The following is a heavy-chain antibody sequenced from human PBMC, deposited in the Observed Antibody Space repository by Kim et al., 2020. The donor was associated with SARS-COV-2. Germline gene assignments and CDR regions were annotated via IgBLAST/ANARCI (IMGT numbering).Heavy chain of an antibody. CDR1: GFTFNTYS. CDR3: ARDTRYCSGGSCYSALFDY. Sequence: GGSLRLSCAASGFTFNTYSMNWVRQAPGKGLEWVSSISSSSYIYYADSVKGRFTISRDNAKNSLYLQVNGLRAEDTVVYYCARDTRYCSGGSCYSALFDYWGQGTLVTVSS. D-gene: IGHD2-15*01. CDR2: ISSSSYI. J-gene: IGHJ4*02. V-gene: IGHV3-21*01.